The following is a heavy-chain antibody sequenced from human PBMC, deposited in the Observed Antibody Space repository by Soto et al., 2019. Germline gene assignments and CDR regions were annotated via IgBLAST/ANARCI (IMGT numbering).Heavy chain of an antibody. CDR2: ISAYNGNT. V-gene: IGHV1-18*04. CDR3: ARGGDEGSGWFYYYYYYCMDV. CDR1: GYTFTSYG. Sequence: VQLVQSGAEGKKPGASVKVSCKASGYTFTSYGISWVRQAPGQGRGGMGLISAYNGNTNYAQTLQGRVTMTKDTSTSTAYLELRSLRSDDTAVYYCARGGDEGSGWFYYYYYYCMDVWGPGTTVTVSS. J-gene: IGHJ6*02. D-gene: IGHD6-19*01.